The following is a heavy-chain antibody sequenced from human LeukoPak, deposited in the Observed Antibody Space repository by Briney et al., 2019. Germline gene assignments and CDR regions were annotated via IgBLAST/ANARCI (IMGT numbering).Heavy chain of an antibody. D-gene: IGHD6-19*01. CDR3: AKVGIEQWLSQGQFFDY. CDR2: ISGDGGST. Sequence: GSLRLSCAPSGFTFRNYAMSWVRQAPGKGLEWVSIISGDGGSTNYADSVKGRFTISRDNSKNTLYLQMNSLRAEDTAVYYCAKVGIEQWLSQGQFFDYWGQGTLVTVSS. J-gene: IGHJ4*02. V-gene: IGHV3-23*01. CDR1: GFTFRNYA.